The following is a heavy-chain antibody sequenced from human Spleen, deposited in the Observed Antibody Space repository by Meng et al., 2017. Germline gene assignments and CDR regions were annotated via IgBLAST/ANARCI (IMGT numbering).Heavy chain of an antibody. D-gene: IGHD6-19*01. CDR1: GGSISSGGYY. V-gene: IGHV4-39*07. CDR2: INHSGST. J-gene: IGHJ4*02. Sequence: SETLSLTCTVSGGSISSGGYYWSWIRQHPGKGLEWIGEINHSGSTNYNPSLKSRVTISVDTSKNQFSLKLSSVTAADTAVYYCASYSSGWLIDYWGQGTLVTVSS. CDR3: ASYSSGWLIDY.